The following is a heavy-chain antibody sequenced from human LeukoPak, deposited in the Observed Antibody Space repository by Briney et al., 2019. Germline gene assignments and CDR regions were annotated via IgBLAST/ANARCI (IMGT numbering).Heavy chain of an antibody. J-gene: IGHJ4*02. Sequence: GGSLRLSSAASGFTFSSYWMSWVRQAPGKGLEWVANINQDGSEKYYVDSVKGRFTISRDNAKNSLYLQMNSLRAEDTAVYYCARLLYDSSGYYYLDYWGQGTLVTVSS. D-gene: IGHD3-22*01. V-gene: IGHV3-7*01. CDR2: INQDGSEK. CDR1: GFTFSSYW. CDR3: ARLLYDSSGYYYLDY.